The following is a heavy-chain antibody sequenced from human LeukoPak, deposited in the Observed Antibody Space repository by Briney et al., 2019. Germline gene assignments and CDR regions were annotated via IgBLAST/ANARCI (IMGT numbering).Heavy chain of an antibody. CDR2: IRYDGSNK. Sequence: GGSLRLSCAASGFTFSSYGMHWVRQAPGKGLEWVAFIRYDGSNKYYADSVKGRFTISRDNSKNTLYLQMNSLRAEDTAVYYCAKKTGVSGWYWFDPWGQGTLVTVSS. CDR1: GFTFSSYG. V-gene: IGHV3-30*02. CDR3: AKKTGVSGWYWFDP. J-gene: IGHJ5*02. D-gene: IGHD6-19*01.